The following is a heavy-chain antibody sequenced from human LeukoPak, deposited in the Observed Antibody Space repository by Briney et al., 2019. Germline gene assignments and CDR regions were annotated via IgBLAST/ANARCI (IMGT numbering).Heavy chain of an antibody. D-gene: IGHD2-2*01. J-gene: IGHJ4*02. Sequence: GASVKVSCKASGGTFSSYAISWVRQAPGQGLEWVGGIIPIFGTANYAQKFQGRVTITADESTSTAYMELSSLRSEDTAVYYCATIPLGVVPAPSRWDYFDYWGQGTLVTVSS. V-gene: IGHV1-69*13. CDR1: GGTFSSYA. CDR3: ATIPLGVVPAPSRWDYFDY. CDR2: IIPIFGTA.